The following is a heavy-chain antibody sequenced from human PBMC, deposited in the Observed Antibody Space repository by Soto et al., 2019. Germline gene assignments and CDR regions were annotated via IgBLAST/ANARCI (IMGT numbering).Heavy chain of an antibody. CDR2: ISAYNGNT. CDR1: GYTFTSYG. D-gene: IGHD3-22*01. J-gene: IGHJ4*02. V-gene: IGHV1-18*04. Sequence: ASVKVSCKASGYTFTSYGISWVRQAPGQGLEWMGWISAYNGNTNYAQKLQGRVTMTTDTATSTAYVELRSLRSDDTAVYYCARARTYYYDCSGYQHFDDWGQGTLVTVSS. CDR3: ARARTYYYDCSGYQHFDD.